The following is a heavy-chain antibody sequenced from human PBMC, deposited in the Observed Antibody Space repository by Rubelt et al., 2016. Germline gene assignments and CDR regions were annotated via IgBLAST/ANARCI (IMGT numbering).Heavy chain of an antibody. V-gene: IGHV1-24*01. D-gene: IGHD3-10*01. CDR3: ATRSLWFGEIDRYFDY. CDR2: LDPEDGEK. Sequence: QVQLVQSGAEVKKPGASVKVSCKVSGYTLTELSMHWVRQAPGKGLEWMGGLDPEDGEKIYAQKFQGRVTMTEETSTDTAYMELSSLRSEDTAVYYCATRSLWFGEIDRYFDYWGQGTLVTVSS. CDR1: GYTLTELS. J-gene: IGHJ4*02.